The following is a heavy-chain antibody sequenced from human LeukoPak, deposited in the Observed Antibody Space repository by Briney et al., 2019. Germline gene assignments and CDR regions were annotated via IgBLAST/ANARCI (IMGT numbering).Heavy chain of an antibody. Sequence: GGSLRLSCAASGFTFSSYAMSWVRQAPGKGLEWVSAISGSGGSTYYADSVKGRFTLSTHNSKNPLYLQMHSLRAEDTAVYYCAKDPRVCRGGSCYPPAFDYWGQGTLVTVSS. CDR3: AKDPRVCRGGSCYPPAFDY. D-gene: IGHD2-15*01. CDR1: GFTFSSYA. J-gene: IGHJ4*02. V-gene: IGHV3-23*01. CDR2: ISGSGGST.